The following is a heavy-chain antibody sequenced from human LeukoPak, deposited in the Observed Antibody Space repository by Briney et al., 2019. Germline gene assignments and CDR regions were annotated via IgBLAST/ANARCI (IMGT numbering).Heavy chain of an antibody. J-gene: IGHJ6*03. V-gene: IGHV4-38-2*01. Sequence: PSETLSLTCAVSGYSISSGYYWGWIRQPPGKGLEWIGSIYHSGSTYYNPSLQSRVTISVDTSKTQFSLKLSSVTAAATAVYYCALIRIVVVPPTYYYYYMDVWGKGTTVTVSS. CDR3: ALIRIVVVPPTYYYYYMDV. CDR2: IYHSGST. CDR1: GYSISSGYY. D-gene: IGHD2-2*01.